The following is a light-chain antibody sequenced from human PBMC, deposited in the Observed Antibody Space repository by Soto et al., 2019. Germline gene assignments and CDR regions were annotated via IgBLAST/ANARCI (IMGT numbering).Light chain of an antibody. V-gene: IGKV4-1*01. J-gene: IGKJ4*01. Sequence: DIVMTQSPDSLAVSLGERATINCKSSQSVLYSSNNKNYLAWYHQKPGQPPKLLIYWASTRESGVPDRFSGSGSGTDFTLTISSLQAEDVDVYYCQQSYSTPLSFGGGTKVDIK. CDR2: WAS. CDR1: QSVLYSSNNKNY. CDR3: QQSYSTPLS.